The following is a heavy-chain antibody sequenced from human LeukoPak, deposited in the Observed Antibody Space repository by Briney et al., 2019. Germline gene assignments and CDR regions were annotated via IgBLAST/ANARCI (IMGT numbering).Heavy chain of an antibody. CDR2: ISSSGSTI. J-gene: IGHJ4*02. V-gene: IGHV3-48*03. D-gene: IGHD1-1*01. CDR3: ARDLTLDLGNPSAY. Sequence: GGSLRLSCAASGFTFSSYEMNWVRQAPGKGLEWVSYISSSGSTIYYADSVKGRFTISRDNAKNSLYLQMNSLRAEDTALYYCARDLTLDLGNPSAYWGQGTLVTVSS. CDR1: GFTFSSYE.